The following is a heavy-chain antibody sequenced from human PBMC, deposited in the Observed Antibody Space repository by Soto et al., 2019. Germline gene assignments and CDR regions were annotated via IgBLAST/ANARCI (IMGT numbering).Heavy chain of an antibody. Sequence: PLSLTCSVSGASISSGGYYWSGIRQHPGKGLEGIGYIYYSGSTYYNSSLKSRVTLSVDKSKIQFSLNFSSVTAADTAVYYCARVRRWSKWLEVHKWLDPWAQGTLVTVSA. J-gene: IGHJ5*02. D-gene: IGHD2-8*01. CDR2: IYYSGST. V-gene: IGHV4-31*03. CDR1: GASISSGGYY. CDR3: ARVRRWSKWLEVHKWLDP.